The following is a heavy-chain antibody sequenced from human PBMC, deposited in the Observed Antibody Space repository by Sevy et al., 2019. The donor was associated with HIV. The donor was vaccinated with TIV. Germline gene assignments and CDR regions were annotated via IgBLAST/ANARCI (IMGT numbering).Heavy chain of an antibody. V-gene: IGHV3-30*04. D-gene: IGHD3-10*01. Sequence: GGSLRLSCAASGFTFSSYAMHWVRQAPGKGLEWVAVISYDGSNKYYADSVKGRFIISRDNSKNTLYLQMNSLRAEDTAVYYCGRGDYVDYWGQGTLVTVSS. CDR2: ISYDGSNK. CDR1: GFTFSSYA. CDR3: GRGDYVDY. J-gene: IGHJ4*02.